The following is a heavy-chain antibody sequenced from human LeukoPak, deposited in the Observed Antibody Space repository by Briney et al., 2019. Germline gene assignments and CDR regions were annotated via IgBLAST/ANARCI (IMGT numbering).Heavy chain of an antibody. CDR1: GLTLQYYAFSNYG. CDR3: ARAATAGTVDY. Sequence: GRSLRLSCEASGLTLQYYAFSNYGMHWFRQAPGKGLEWVAVIWYDGSNKGYGDSVKGRFTVSRDNAKNSLFLQMNSLTAEDTAVYYCARAATAGTVDYWGQGTLVTVSS. J-gene: IGHJ4*02. D-gene: IGHD2-21*02. V-gene: IGHV3-33*01. CDR2: IWYDGSNK.